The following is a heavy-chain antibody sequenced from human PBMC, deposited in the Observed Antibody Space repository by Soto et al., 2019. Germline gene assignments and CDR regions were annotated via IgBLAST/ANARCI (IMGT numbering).Heavy chain of an antibody. J-gene: IGHJ2*01. D-gene: IGHD4-17*01. CDR3: ARPSDYGDYDGYFDL. CDR1: GGTFSSYA. CDR2: IIPIFGTA. Sequence: QVQLVQSGAEVKKPGSSVKVSCKASGGTFSSYAISWVRQAPGQGLEWVGGIIPIFGTANYAQKFQGRVTITADKSTSTAYMELSSLRSEDTAVYYCARPSDYGDYDGYFDLWGRGTLVTVSS. V-gene: IGHV1-69*06.